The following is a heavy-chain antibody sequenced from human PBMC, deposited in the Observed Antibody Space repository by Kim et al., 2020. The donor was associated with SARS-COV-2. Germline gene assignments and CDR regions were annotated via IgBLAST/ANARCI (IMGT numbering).Heavy chain of an antibody. D-gene: IGHD1-26*01. J-gene: IGHJ5*02. CDR2: GRT. Sequence: GRTDYNPSLKSRAIISVDTSKNQFSLKLNSVTAADTAVYYCARVFIGWFDPWGQGTLVTVSS. V-gene: IGHV4-39*07. CDR3: ARVFIGWFDP.